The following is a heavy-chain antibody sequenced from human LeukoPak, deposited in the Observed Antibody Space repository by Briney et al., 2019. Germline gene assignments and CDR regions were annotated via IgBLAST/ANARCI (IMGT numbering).Heavy chain of an antibody. J-gene: IGHJ4*02. CDR1: GYSISSGDY. Sequence: PSETLSLTCAVSGYSISSGDYWGWIRQPPGKGLEWIGSIFNSGSTYYNPSLKSRVTISADTSKRHFSLKLSSVTAADTAGYYCARNRSEPLGNGGSFDYWGQGTLVTVSS. V-gene: IGHV4-38-2*01. CDR2: IFNSGST. D-gene: IGHD3-16*01. CDR3: ARNRSEPLGNGGSFDY.